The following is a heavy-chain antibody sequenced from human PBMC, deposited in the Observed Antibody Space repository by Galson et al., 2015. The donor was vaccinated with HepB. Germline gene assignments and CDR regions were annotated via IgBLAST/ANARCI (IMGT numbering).Heavy chain of an antibody. CDR1: GFTFSDYY. J-gene: IGHJ3*02. V-gene: IGHV3-11*06. Sequence: SLRLSCAASGFTFSDYYMSWIRQAPGKGLEWVSYISSSSSYTNYADSVKGRFTISRDNAKNSLYLQMNSLRAEDTAVYYCASFQQQLEGGGAFDIWGQGTMVTVSS. CDR3: ASFQQQLEGGGAFDI. D-gene: IGHD6-13*01. CDR2: ISSSSSYT.